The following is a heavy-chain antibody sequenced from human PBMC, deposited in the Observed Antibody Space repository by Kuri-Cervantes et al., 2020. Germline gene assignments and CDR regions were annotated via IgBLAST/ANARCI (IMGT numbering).Heavy chain of an antibody. CDR3: AKRLDPYGPPYGSGSPPGDY. J-gene: IGHJ4*02. Sequence: GESLKISCAASGFTFSSYGMHWVRQAPGKGLEWVAVISYDGSNKYYADSVKGRFTISRDNSKNTLYLQMNSLRAEDTAVYYCAKRLDPYGPPYGSGSPPGDYWGQGTLVTVSS. CDR1: GFTFSSYG. V-gene: IGHV3-30*18. CDR2: ISYDGSNK. D-gene: IGHD3-10*01.